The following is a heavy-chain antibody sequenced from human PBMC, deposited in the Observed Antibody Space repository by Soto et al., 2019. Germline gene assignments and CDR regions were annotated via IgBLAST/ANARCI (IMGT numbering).Heavy chain of an antibody. Sequence: ASVKVSCKASGYTFTGYYMHWVRQAPGQGLEWMGWINPNSGGTNYAQKFQGWVTMTRDTSISTAYMELSRLRSDDTAVYYCARDIDGYNPGLYYFDYWGQGTLVPV. D-gene: IGHD5-12*01. J-gene: IGHJ4*02. V-gene: IGHV1-2*04. CDR2: INPNSGGT. CDR3: ARDIDGYNPGLYYFDY. CDR1: GYTFTGYY.